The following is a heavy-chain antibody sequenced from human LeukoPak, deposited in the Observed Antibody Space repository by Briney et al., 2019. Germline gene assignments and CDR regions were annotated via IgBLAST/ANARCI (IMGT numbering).Heavy chain of an antibody. CDR3: AREYSSGWYKGYTFDY. J-gene: IGHJ4*02. V-gene: IGHV1-2*02. CDR1: GYTFTGYY. Sequence: ASVKVSCKASGYTFTGYYMHWVRQAPGQGLEWMGWINPNSGGTNYAQKFQGRVTMTRDTSISTAYMELSRLRSDDTAVYYCAREYSSGWYKGYTFDYWGQGTLVTVSS. D-gene: IGHD6-19*01. CDR2: INPNSGGT.